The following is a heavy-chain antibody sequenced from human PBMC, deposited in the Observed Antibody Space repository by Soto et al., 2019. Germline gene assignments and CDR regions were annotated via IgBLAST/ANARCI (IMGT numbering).Heavy chain of an antibody. J-gene: IGHJ5*02. CDR1: GGTFSSYT. Sequence: QVQLVQSGAEVKKPGSSVKVSCKASGGTFSSYTISWVRQAPGQGLEWMGRIIPILGIANYAQKFKGRVTITADKATSTAYMELSSLRSEDTAVYYCARDNQGYCSSTSCYVPWFDPWGQGTLVTVSS. CDR2: IIPILGIA. D-gene: IGHD2-2*01. V-gene: IGHV1-69*08. CDR3: ARDNQGYCSSTSCYVPWFDP.